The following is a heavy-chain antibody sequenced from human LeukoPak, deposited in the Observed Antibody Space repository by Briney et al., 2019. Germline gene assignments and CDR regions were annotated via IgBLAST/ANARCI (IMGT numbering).Heavy chain of an antibody. CDR2: ISAYNGNT. Sequence: ASVKVSCKASGYTFTSYGISWVRQAPGQGLEWMGWISAYNGNTNYAQKLQGRVTMTTDTSTSTAYMELRSLRSDDRSVYYCARDRRFGDQVDYWGQGTLVTVSS. V-gene: IGHV1-18*01. J-gene: IGHJ4*02. D-gene: IGHD3-10*01. CDR1: GYTFTSYG. CDR3: ARDRRFGDQVDY.